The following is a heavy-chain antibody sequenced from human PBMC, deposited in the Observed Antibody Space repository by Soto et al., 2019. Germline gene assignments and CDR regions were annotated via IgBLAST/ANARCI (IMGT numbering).Heavy chain of an antibody. CDR2: ISGSGGST. CDR3: ARAALRRDYGDYDY. D-gene: IGHD4-17*01. Sequence: GGSLRLSCAASGFTFSSYAMSWVRQAPGKGLEWVSAISGSGGSTYYADSVKGRFTISRDNSKNTLYLQMNSLRAEDTAVYYCARAALRRDYGDYDYWGQGTLVTVSS. V-gene: IGHV3-23*01. CDR1: GFTFSSYA. J-gene: IGHJ4*02.